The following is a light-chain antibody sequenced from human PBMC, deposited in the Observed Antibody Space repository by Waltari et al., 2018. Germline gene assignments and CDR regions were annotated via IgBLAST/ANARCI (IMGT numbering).Light chain of an antibody. J-gene: IGLJ1*01. V-gene: IGLV2-23*02. CDR3: CSYAGRNTYV. CDR1: TIHFATSKL. Sequence: QSALTQPASVSGSPGQPITISCLGTTIHFATSKLVSWYHPHPGNAPTPIVYEVKQRPSGVSNRFSVSKSGNTASLTISGLQAEDEPDYYCCSYAGRNTYVFGTGTKVTVL. CDR2: EVK.